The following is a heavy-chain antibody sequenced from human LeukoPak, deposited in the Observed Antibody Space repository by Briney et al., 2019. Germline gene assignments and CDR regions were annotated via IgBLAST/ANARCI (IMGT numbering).Heavy chain of an antibody. CDR2: IYYSGST. CDR1: GGSVSSSSYY. J-gene: IGHJ6*03. V-gene: IGHV4-39*01. Sequence: PSEPLSLTCTVSGGSVSSSSYYWGWIRQPPGKGLEWFGSIYYSGSTYYNPSLKSRVTISVDTSKNQFSLKLSSVTAADTAVYYCARRKAAGYAYYYYYYMDVWGKGTTVTISS. CDR3: ARRKAAGYAYYYYYYMDV. D-gene: IGHD6-13*01.